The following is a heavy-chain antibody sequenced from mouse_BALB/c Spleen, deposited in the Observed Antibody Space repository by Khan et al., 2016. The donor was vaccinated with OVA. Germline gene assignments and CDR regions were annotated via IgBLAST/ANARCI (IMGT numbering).Heavy chain of an antibody. CDR3: GRYYICDY. CDR1: GFTFSRFG. D-gene: IGHD1-1*01. Sequence: EVQLVESGGGLVQPGASRKLSCASSGFTFSRFGMHWVRQAPEKGLEWVAYISSGSSTIYYADTVKGRYTFYGDNPEDTLLLRMTGVRSEDTARYYCGRYYICDYWGQGTTLTVSS. CDR2: ISSGSSTI. J-gene: IGHJ2*01. V-gene: IGHV5-17*02.